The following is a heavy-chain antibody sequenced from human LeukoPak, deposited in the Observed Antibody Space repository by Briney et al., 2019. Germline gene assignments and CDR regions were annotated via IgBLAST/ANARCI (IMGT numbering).Heavy chain of an antibody. CDR1: GFTFSSYA. D-gene: IGHD6-19*01. Sequence: PGGSLRLSCAASGFTFSSYAMHWVRQAPGKGLEWVAVISHDGSNKYYADSVKGRFTISRDNSKNTLYLQMNSLKAEDTAVYYCARGRQWLPPRNYYYYGMDVWGQGTTVTVSS. CDR2: ISHDGSNK. V-gene: IGHV3-30*04. J-gene: IGHJ6*02. CDR3: ARGRQWLPPRNYYYYGMDV.